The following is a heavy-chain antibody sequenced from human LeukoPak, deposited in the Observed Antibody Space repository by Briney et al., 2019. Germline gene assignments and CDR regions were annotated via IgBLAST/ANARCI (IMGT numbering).Heavy chain of an antibody. D-gene: IGHD4-17*01. CDR1: RFTSPRFA. CDR2: ISDGGGTT. CDR3: AKSYGDYLGYFDS. J-gene: IGHJ4*02. V-gene: IGHV3-23*01. Sequence: AGGSLRLSCAASRFTSPRFALGWVRQAPGKGLEWVSGISDGGGTTNYADAVKGRFTISRDKSKNTLFLQMNSLRAEDTAVYYCAKSYGDYLGYFDSWGQGTLVTVSS.